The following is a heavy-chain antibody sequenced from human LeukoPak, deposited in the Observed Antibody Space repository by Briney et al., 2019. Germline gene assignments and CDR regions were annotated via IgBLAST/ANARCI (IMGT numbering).Heavy chain of an antibody. J-gene: IGHJ4*02. CDR1: GGSISSSSYY. CDR2: IYYSGST. V-gene: IGHV4-39*01. D-gene: IGHD3-3*01. Sequence: SETLSLTCTVSGGSISSSSYYWGWIRQPPGKGLEWIGRIYYSGSTYYHPALKIRHSLSLATSKNQFSLKLRSVTAADTAVYYCARCGYYDFWSGYNPATFDYWGQGTLVTVSS. CDR3: ARCGYYDFWSGYNPATFDY.